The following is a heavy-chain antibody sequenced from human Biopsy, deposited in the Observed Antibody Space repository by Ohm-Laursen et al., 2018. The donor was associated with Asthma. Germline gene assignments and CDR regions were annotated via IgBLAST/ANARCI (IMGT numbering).Heavy chain of an antibody. CDR3: ARGGLHYYEYYGMDV. D-gene: IGHD2-21*02. J-gene: IGHJ6*02. CDR2: ISYDGRNT. Sequence: SLRLSCAASGFTFDNYTMHWVRQAPGKGLEWVTIISYDGRNTYYADSVEGRFTISRDNSKNTLFLQMSSLKPEDTAVYYCARGGLHYYEYYGMDVWGQGTTATVSS. CDR1: GFTFDNYT. V-gene: IGHV3-30*04.